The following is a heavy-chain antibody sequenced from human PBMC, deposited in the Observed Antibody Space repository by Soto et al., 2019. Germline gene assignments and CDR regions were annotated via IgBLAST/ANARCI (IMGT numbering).Heavy chain of an antibody. CDR2: ISGRGGYT. V-gene: IGHV3-23*01. CDR1: GFTFNNYG. J-gene: IGHJ4*02. CDR3: AKGSASVSPYFFDF. Sequence: EVQLLESGGGLVHPGGSLRLSCTASGFTFNNYGMAWVRLAPGEGMEWVAAISGRGGYTYHADSVKGRFTISRDNSRSTLYLQMDSLRAEDTAVYYCAKGSASVSPYFFDFWGQGTLVTVSS.